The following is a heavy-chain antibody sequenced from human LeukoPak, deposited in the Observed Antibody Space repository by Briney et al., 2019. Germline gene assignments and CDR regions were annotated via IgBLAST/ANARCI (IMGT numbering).Heavy chain of an antibody. J-gene: IGHJ6*02. CDR2: IKQDGSEK. V-gene: IGHV3-7*01. Sequence: PGGSLRLSCAASGFTFSSYWMSWVRQAPGKGLEWVANIKQDGSEKYYVDSVKARFTISTDNANNSLYLQMTSLRAEDTAVYYCARIKRDFWSGLYGMDVWGQGTTVTVSS. CDR1: GFTFSSYW. CDR3: ARIKRDFWSGLYGMDV. D-gene: IGHD3-3*01.